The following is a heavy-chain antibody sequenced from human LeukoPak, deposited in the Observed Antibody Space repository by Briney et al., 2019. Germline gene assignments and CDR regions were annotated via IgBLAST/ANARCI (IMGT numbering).Heavy chain of an antibody. CDR3: ATQAGYYDSGISDH. Sequence: GGSLRLSCAASGSRFSLYEMNWARQAPGKGLEWVAYISSSSSAIYYADSVKGRFTISRDNAKNSLYLQMNSLRAEDTAIYYCATQAGYYDSGISDHWGQGTLVTVSS. V-gene: IGHV3-48*03. CDR1: GSRFSLYE. CDR2: ISSSSSAI. J-gene: IGHJ4*02. D-gene: IGHD3-10*01.